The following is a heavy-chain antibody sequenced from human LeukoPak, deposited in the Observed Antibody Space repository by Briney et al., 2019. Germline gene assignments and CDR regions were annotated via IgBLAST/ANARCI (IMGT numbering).Heavy chain of an antibody. D-gene: IGHD2-2*01. Sequence: ASVKVSCMASGYTFISYGISWVRQAPGQGLEWMGWISTYNGSTKYAQKVQGRVSMTTDTSTNTAYMELRSLRSDDTAVSYCARDSFEESSFFDYWGQGTLVTVSS. CDR3: ARDSFEESSFFDY. J-gene: IGHJ4*02. V-gene: IGHV1-18*01. CDR1: GYTFISYG. CDR2: ISTYNGST.